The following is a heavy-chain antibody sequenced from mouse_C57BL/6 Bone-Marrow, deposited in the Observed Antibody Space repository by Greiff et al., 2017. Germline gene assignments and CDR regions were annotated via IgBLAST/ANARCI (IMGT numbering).Heavy chain of an antibody. V-gene: IGHV5-15*04. CDR3: ARRGADGEYDY. J-gene: IGHJ2*01. CDR1: GFTFSDYG. CDR2: ISNLAYST. Sequence: EVKLVESGGGLVQPGGSLKLSCAASGFTFSDYGMAWVRQAPRKGPEWVAFISNLAYSTYYADTVTGRFTIFRENAKNTLYLKMSSLRSEDTAMFYCARRGADGEYDYWGQGTTLTVSA. D-gene: IGHD2-13*01.